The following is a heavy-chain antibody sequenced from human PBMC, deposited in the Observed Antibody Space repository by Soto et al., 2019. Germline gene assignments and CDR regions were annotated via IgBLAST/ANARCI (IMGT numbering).Heavy chain of an antibody. CDR3: AKDQDTIMITFGGVIVGDYFDY. Sequence: EVQLLESGGGLVQPGGSLRLSCAASGFTFSSYAMSWVRQAPGKGLEWVSAISGSGGSTYYADSVKGRFTISRDNSKNTLYLQMNSLRAEDTAVYYCAKDQDTIMITFGGVIVGDYFDYWGQGTLVTVSS. CDR1: GFTFSSYA. V-gene: IGHV3-23*01. CDR2: ISGSGGST. J-gene: IGHJ4*02. D-gene: IGHD3-16*02.